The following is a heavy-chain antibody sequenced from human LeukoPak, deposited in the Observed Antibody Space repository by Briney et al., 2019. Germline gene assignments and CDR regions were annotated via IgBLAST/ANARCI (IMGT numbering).Heavy chain of an antibody. CDR1: GFTFDDYG. V-gene: IGHV3-20*01. D-gene: IGHD1-26*01. CDR3: ARHKWELLLFDY. J-gene: IGHJ4*02. CDR2: INWNGGST. Sequence: GGSLRLSCAASGFTFDDYGMSWVRQAPGKGLEWVSGINWNGGSTGYADSVKGRFTISRDNAKNSLYLQMNSLGAEDTALYHCARHKWELLLFDYWGQGTLVTVSS.